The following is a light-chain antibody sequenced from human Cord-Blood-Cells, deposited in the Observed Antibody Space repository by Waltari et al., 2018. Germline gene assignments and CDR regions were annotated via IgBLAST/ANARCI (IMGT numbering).Light chain of an antibody. J-gene: IGKJ4*02. CDR1: QSISSY. V-gene: IGKV1-39*01. Sequence: DIQMTQSPSSLSASVGDRVTITCRASQSISSYLNWYQQKPGKAPKLLIYAASSLQSGVPSRFSGIGSGTDCTLTISSLQPEDFATYYCQQSYSTLTFGGGTKVEIK. CDR2: AAS. CDR3: QQSYSTLT.